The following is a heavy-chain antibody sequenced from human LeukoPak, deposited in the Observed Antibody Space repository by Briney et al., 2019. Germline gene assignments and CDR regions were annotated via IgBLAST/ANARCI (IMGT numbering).Heavy chain of an antibody. Sequence: PGGSLRLSCAASGFTFSSYAMSWVRQAPGKGLEWVSAISGSGSSTYYADSVKGRFTISRDNSKNTLNLQMNSLRAEDTAVYYCATDPLGSDYWGQGTLVTVSS. D-gene: IGHD3-16*01. CDR2: ISGSGSST. V-gene: IGHV3-23*01. CDR1: GFTFSSYA. J-gene: IGHJ4*02. CDR3: ATDPLGSDY.